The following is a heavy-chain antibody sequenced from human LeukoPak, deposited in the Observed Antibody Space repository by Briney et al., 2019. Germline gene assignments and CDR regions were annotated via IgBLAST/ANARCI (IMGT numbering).Heavy chain of an antibody. J-gene: IGHJ4*02. D-gene: IGHD6-13*01. V-gene: IGHV3-30*04. CDR2: ISYDGSNK. CDR1: GFTFSSYA. Sequence: PGGSLRLSCAASGFTFSSYAMHWARQAPGKGLEWVAVISYDGSNKYYADSVKGRFTISRDNSKNTLYLQMNSLRAEDTAVYYCARGQVRSSSWSDYWGQGTLVTVSS. CDR3: ARGQVRSSSWSDY.